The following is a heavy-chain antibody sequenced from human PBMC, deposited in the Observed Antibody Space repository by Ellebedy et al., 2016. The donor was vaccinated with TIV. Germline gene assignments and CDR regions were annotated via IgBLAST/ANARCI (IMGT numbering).Heavy chain of an antibody. V-gene: IGHV3-11*04. CDR3: ARAYTWIQLWLPD. CDR1: GFTFSDYY. CDR2: ISSSSSTI. D-gene: IGHD5-18*01. Sequence: GESLKISXAASGFTFSDYYMSWIRQAPGKGLEWVSYISSSSSTIYYADSVKGRFTISRDNAKNSLYLQMNSLRAEDTAVYYCARAYTWIQLWLPDWGQGTLVTVSS. J-gene: IGHJ4*02.